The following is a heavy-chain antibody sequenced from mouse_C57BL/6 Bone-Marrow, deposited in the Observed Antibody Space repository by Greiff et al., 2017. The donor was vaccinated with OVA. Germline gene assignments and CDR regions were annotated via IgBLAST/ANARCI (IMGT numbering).Heavy chain of an antibody. D-gene: IGHD2-3*01. Sequence: VQLQESGAELARPGASVKLSCKASGYTFTSYGISWVKQRTGQGLEWIGEIYPRSGNTYYNEKFKGKATLTADKSSSTAYMELRSLTSEDSAVYFCANDGYPWFAYWGQGTLVTVSA. CDR3: ANDGYPWFAY. CDR2: IYPRSGNT. CDR1: GYTFTSYG. J-gene: IGHJ3*01. V-gene: IGHV1-81*01.